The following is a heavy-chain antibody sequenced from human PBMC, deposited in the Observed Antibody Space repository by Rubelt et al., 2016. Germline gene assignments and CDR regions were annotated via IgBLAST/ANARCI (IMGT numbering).Heavy chain of an antibody. D-gene: IGHD3-10*01. Sequence: QVQLVQSGAEVKKPGASVKVSCKASGYTFTSYGISWVRQAPGQGLEWMVWISAYNGNTNYAQKLKGRVTMTTDTSTSTAYMELRSLRSDDTAVYYCARDPLPVRGVIMTPTHWGQGTLVTVSS. J-gene: IGHJ4*02. CDR2: ISAYNGNT. CDR3: ARDPLPVRGVIMTPTH. CDR1: GYTFTSYG. V-gene: IGHV1-18*01.